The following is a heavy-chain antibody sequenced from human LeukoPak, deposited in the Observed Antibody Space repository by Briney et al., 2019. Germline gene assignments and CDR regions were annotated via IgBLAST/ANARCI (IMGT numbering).Heavy chain of an antibody. CDR1: GFTFTTYA. D-gene: IGHD3-10*01. V-gene: IGHV3-20*04. Sequence: AGGSLRLSCAASGFTFTTYAMSWVRQAPGKGLEWVSGINWNGGSTGYADSVKGRFTISRDNAKNSLYLQMNSLRAEDTGFYYCAAYYYGSGSCGQFDYWGQGTLVTVSS. J-gene: IGHJ4*02. CDR3: AAYYYGSGSCGQFDY. CDR2: INWNGGST.